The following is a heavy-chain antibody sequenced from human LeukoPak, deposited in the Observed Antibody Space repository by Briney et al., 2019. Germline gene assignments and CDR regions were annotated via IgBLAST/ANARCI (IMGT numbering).Heavy chain of an antibody. Sequence: PGGSLRLSCAASGFTFSSYWMSWVRQAPGKGLEWVANIKQDGSEKYYVDSVKGRFTIPRDNAKNSLYLQMNSLRAEDTAVYYCASGGEYAGNWFDPWGQGTLVTVSS. J-gene: IGHJ5*02. CDR1: GFTFSSYW. CDR2: IKQDGSEK. D-gene: IGHD2-2*01. CDR3: ASGGEYAGNWFDP. V-gene: IGHV3-7*01.